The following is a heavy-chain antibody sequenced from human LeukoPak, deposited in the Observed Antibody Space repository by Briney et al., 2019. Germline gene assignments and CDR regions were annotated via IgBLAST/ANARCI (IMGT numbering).Heavy chain of an antibody. J-gene: IGHJ6*02. CDR1: GLSFGFYA. D-gene: IGHD1-26*01. CDR2: ISGGGAGT. CDR3: ARRGGRRRQVDYYYGMDV. Sequence: PGGSLRLSCAASGLSFGFYAMSWVRQAPGKGLEWVSSISGGGAGTYYADSVRGRFTISRDNSKNTLYLQMDSLRAEDTAVYYCARRGGRRRQVDYYYGMDVWGQGTTVTVSS. V-gene: IGHV3-23*01.